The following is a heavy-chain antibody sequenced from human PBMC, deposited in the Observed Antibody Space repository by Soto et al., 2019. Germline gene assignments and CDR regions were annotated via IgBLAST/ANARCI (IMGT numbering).Heavy chain of an antibody. V-gene: IGHV1-18*01. CDR3: GRESPSASAGLDYFDP. CDR2: ISAFNGHT. D-gene: IGHD6-13*01. CDR1: GYTFTNFG. J-gene: IGHJ5*02. Sequence: QVQLVQSGTEVKKTGASVKVSCKTSGYTFTNFGLSWVRQSPVQGLDGMGWISAFNGHTHHAQKFQGRVTLTTGTSTKPAFRERRMLRSDESAFYYGGRESPSASAGLDYFDPWGQGTLVSVSS.